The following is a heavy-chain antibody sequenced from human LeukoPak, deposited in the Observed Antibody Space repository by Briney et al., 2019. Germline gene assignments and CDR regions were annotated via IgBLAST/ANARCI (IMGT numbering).Heavy chain of an antibody. CDR1: GGSISSGSYY. CDR2: IYTSGST. J-gene: IGHJ4*02. V-gene: IGHV4-61*02. CDR3: ARVSLVRGAPDYYFDY. Sequence: SETLSLTCTVSGGSISSGSYYWSWIRQPAGKGLEWIGRIYTSGSTNYNPSLKSRVTMSVDTSKNQFSLKLSSVTAADTAVYYCARVSLVRGAPDYYFDYWGQGTLVTVSS. D-gene: IGHD3-10*01.